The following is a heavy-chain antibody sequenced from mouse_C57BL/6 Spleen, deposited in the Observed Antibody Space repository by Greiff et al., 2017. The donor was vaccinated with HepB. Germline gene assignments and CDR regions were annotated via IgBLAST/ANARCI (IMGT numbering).Heavy chain of an antibody. CDR2: ISYGGSN. J-gene: IGHJ3*01. CDR1: GYSITSGYY. CDR3: ARGLLRPQAWFAY. D-gene: IGHD1-2*01. Sequence: ESGPGLVKPSQSLSLTCSVTGYSITSGYYWNWIRQFPGNKLEWMGYISYGGSNNYNPSLKNRISITRDTSKNQFFLKLNSVTTEDTATYYCARGLLRPQAWFAYWGQGTLVTVSA. V-gene: IGHV3-6*01.